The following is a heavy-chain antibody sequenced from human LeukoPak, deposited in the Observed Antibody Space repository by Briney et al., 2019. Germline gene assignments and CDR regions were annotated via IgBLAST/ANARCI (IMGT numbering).Heavy chain of an antibody. V-gene: IGHV3-66*01. CDR1: GFTVSSNY. J-gene: IGHJ4*02. CDR2: IYSGGST. Sequence: GGSLRLSCAASGFTVSSNYMSWVRQAPGKGLEWVSVIYSGGSTYYADSVKGRFTISRDNSKNTLYLQMNSLRAEDTAVYYCAYDSSGYYFPTFPDYWGQGTLVTVSS. D-gene: IGHD3-22*01. CDR3: AYDSSGYYFPTFPDY.